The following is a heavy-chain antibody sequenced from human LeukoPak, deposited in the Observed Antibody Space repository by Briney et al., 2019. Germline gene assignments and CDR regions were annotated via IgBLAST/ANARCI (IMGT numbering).Heavy chain of an antibody. CDR3: ARDTKYAFDN. CDR2: ISYDGSNK. CDR1: GFTFSSYA. J-gene: IGHJ4*02. V-gene: IGHV3-30*04. Sequence: GGSLRLSCAASGFTFSSYAMHWVRQAPGKGLEWVAVISYDGSNKYYADSVKGRFTISRDNSKNTLYLQMNSLRVEDTAVYYCARDTKYAFDNWGQGTLVTVSS. D-gene: IGHD2-2*01.